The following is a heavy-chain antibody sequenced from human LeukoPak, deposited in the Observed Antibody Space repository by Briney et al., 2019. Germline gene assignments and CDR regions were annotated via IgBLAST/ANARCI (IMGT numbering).Heavy chain of an antibody. CDR1: GLTYNSYA. Sequence: GGPLSLLCAASGLTYNSYAMSGPRQAPGKALVGVSAFGVSGVRTTYADSWKGRFPISRNTSKTTLFRQMNSLRAEDTAVYYCAKDPVAWLRRGRFDYWGQGTLVTAYS. CDR3: AKDPVAWLRRGRFDY. J-gene: IGHJ4*02. V-gene: IGHV3-23*01. D-gene: IGHD5-12*01. CDR2: FGVSGVRT.